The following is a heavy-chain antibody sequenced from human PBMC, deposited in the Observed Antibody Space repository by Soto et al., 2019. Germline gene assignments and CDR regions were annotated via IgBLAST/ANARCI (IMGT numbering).Heavy chain of an antibody. CDR2: IYPGDSDT. CDR1: GYSFTSYW. CDR3: ARPSGSIAAAGTNAFDI. V-gene: IGHV5-51*01. J-gene: IGHJ3*02. D-gene: IGHD6-13*01. Sequence: PGESLKISCKGSGYSFTSYWIGWVRQMPGKGLEWMGIIYPGDSDTRYSPSFRGQVTISADKSISTAYLQWSSLKASDTAMYYCARPSGSIAAAGTNAFDIWGQGTMVTVSS.